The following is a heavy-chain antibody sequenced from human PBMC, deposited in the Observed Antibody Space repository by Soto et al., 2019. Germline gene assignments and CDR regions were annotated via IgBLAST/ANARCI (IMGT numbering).Heavy chain of an antibody. Sequence: GASVKVSCKASGYTFTSYDINWVRQATGQGLEWMGWMNPNSGNTGYAQKFQGRVTMTRNTSISTAYMELSSLRSEDTAVYYCARALPIWFGEPPNWFDPWGQGTLVTVSS. V-gene: IGHV1-8*01. CDR3: ARALPIWFGEPPNWFDP. CDR2: MNPNSGNT. J-gene: IGHJ5*02. CDR1: GYTFTSYD. D-gene: IGHD3-10*01.